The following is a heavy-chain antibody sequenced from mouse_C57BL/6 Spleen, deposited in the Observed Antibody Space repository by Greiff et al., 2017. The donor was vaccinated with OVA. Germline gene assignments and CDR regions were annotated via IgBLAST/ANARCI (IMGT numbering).Heavy chain of an antibody. D-gene: IGHD2-5*01. CDR3: AKTLSNYDFAY. CDR2: IDPSDSYT. V-gene: IGHV1-59*01. CDR1: GYTFTSYW. Sequence: QVQLQQSGAELVRPGTSVKLSCKASGYTFTSYWMHWVKQRPGQGLEWIGVIDPSDSYTNYNQKFKGKATLTVDTSSSTAYMQLSSLTSEDSAVYYCAKTLSNYDFAYWGQGTLVTVSA. J-gene: IGHJ3*01.